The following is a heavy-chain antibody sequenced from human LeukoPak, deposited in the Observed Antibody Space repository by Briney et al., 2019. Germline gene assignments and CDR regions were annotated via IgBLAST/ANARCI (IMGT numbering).Heavy chain of an antibody. D-gene: IGHD3-22*01. CDR1: GFTFSSYS. Sequence: GGSLRLSCAASGFTFSSYSMNWVRQAPGKGLEWVSSISSSSGYIYYADSVKGRFTISRDNAKNSLYLQMNSLRAEDTAVYYCARGYVPSMIVVVITPDYYYGMDVWGQGTTVTVSS. J-gene: IGHJ6*02. CDR2: ISSSSGYI. V-gene: IGHV3-21*01. CDR3: ARGYVPSMIVVVITPDYYYGMDV.